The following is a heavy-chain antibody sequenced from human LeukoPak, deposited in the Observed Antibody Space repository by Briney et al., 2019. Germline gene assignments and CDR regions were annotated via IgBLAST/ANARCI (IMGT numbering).Heavy chain of an antibody. J-gene: IGHJ4*02. Sequence: AASVKVSCKASGYTFTGYYVHWARQAPGQGLEWMGWINPNSGGTSYAQRFQGRATMTRDTSISTAYMELSSLRSDDTAVYYCARGTGYSSSWTPNQPFDYWGQGTLVTVSS. CDR3: ARGTGYSSSWTPNQPFDY. CDR1: GYTFTGYY. D-gene: IGHD6-13*01. V-gene: IGHV1-2*02. CDR2: INPNSGGT.